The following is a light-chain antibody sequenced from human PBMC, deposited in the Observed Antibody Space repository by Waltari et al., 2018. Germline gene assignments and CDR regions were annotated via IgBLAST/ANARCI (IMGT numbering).Light chain of an antibody. Sequence: DIQMTQSPSSLSASVGDRVTITCRASQSISGSLTWYQPKPGKAPKLLIYAASSLQRGVPSRFSGSASGTYFTLTISSLQPEDFATYYCLQTYSTPLTFGGGTNVDIK. CDR1: QSISGS. V-gene: IGKV1-39*01. CDR2: AAS. J-gene: IGKJ4*01. CDR3: LQTYSTPLT.